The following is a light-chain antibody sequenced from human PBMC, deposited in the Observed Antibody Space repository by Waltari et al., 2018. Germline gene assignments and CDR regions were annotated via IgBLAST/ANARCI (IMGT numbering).Light chain of an antibody. J-gene: IGLJ3*02. CDR3: SSYINCQEV. V-gene: IGLV2-14*03. CDR1: SSDVGDYNY. CDR2: DVI. Sequence: QSALTQPASVSGSPGQSITVSCTGSSSDVGDYNYVSWYQQHPGKAPKLIIYDVIKRPSGVSTRFSASKSGNTASLTISGLQADDEAHYYCSSYINCQEVFGGGTKLTVL.